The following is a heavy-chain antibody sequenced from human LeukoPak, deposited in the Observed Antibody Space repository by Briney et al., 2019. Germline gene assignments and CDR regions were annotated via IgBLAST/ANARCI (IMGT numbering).Heavy chain of an antibody. J-gene: IGHJ4*02. Sequence: GASVKVSCKVSGGTFSSYAISWVRQAPGQGLEWMGGIIPIFGTANYAQKFQGRVTITADESTSTAYMELSSLRSEDTAVYYCARRRYSGYDSFDYWGQGTLVTVSS. D-gene: IGHD5-12*01. CDR3: ARRRYSGYDSFDY. CDR2: IIPIFGTA. CDR1: GGTFSSYA. V-gene: IGHV1-69*13.